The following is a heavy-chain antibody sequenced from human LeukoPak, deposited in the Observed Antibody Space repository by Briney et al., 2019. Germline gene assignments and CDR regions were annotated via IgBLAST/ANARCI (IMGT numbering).Heavy chain of an antibody. D-gene: IGHD4-17*01. CDR3: ARRDHGDYGEEY. V-gene: IGHV3-48*01. Sequence: PGGSLRLSCAASGFTFSTYSMNWVRQAPGKGLEWVSYIDTGTSTIYYADSVKGRFTISKDNAKNSLYLQMNSLRAEDTAVYYCARRDHGDYGEEYWGQGTLVTVSS. CDR2: IDTGTSTI. CDR1: GFTFSTYS. J-gene: IGHJ4*02.